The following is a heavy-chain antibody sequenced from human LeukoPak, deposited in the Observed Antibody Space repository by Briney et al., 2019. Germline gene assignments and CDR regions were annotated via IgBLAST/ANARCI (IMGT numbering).Heavy chain of an antibody. Sequence: SETLSLTCAVYGGSFSGYYWSWIRQHPGKGLEWIGYIYYSGSTYYNPSLKSRVTISVDTSKNQFSLKLSSVTAADTAVYYCARVSLERHSYYYGMDVWGQGTTVTVSS. CDR1: GGSFSGYY. CDR2: IYYSGST. J-gene: IGHJ6*02. CDR3: ARVSLERHSYYYGMDV. D-gene: IGHD1-1*01. V-gene: IGHV4-31*11.